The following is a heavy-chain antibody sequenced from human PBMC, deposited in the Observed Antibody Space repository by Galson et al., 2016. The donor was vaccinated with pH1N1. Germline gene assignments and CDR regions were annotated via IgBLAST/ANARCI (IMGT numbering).Heavy chain of an antibody. CDR2: VSPVFGPA. CDR3: ARSYSGYDRHFYSAMDV. V-gene: IGHV1-69*13. CDR1: GGTFSSYT. D-gene: IGHD5-12*01. J-gene: IGHJ6*02. Sequence: SVKVSCKASGGTFSSYTMNWVRQAPGQGLEWMGGVSPVFGPAGYPQKFRGRVTITADESTSTASMELSSLRSEDTAVYYCARSYSGYDRHFYSAMDVWGQGTTVTVPS.